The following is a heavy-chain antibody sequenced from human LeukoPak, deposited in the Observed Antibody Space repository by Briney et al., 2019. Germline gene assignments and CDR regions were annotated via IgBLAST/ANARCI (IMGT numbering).Heavy chain of an antibody. CDR1: GYTFTRYY. V-gene: IGHV1-46*01. Sequence: ASVKVSCKASGYTFTRYYMHWVRQAPGQGLEWMGIINPSGGSTSYAQKCHGRVTMTRDTSASPVYVELSSLGSEDTAVYYCARDGGSNYDILTGYPDYWGQGTLVTVSS. J-gene: IGHJ4*02. CDR2: INPSGGST. D-gene: IGHD3-9*01. CDR3: ARDGGSNYDILTGYPDY.